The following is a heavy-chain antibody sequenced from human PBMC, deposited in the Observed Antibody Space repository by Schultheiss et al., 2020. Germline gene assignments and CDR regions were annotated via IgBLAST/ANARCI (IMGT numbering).Heavy chain of an antibody. D-gene: IGHD2-15*01. CDR3: ARGPHCSGGSCYSGWFDP. J-gene: IGHJ5*02. CDR2: INHSGST. Sequence: AETLSLTCPVSGGSISSSNWWSWVRQPPGKGLEWIGEINHSGSTNYNPSLKSRVTISVDTSKNQFSLKLSSVTAADTAVYYCARGPHCSGGSCYSGWFDPWGQGTLVTVSS. V-gene: IGHV4-4*02. CDR1: GGSISSSNW.